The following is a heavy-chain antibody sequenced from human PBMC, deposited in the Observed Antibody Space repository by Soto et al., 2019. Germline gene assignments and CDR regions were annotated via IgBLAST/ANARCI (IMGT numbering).Heavy chain of an antibody. D-gene: IGHD5-18*01. V-gene: IGHV3-30*18. J-gene: IGHJ3*01. CDR1: GFIFSDFG. CDR2: ISYDGNNK. CDR3: VKGDLDTAVVNSPDAFDF. Sequence: PXVSLRLSGEASGFIFSDFGMHWVRQAPGKGLEWVAVISYDGNNKYYAQSVKGRFTISRDNSKNTLFLNMDSLRPEDTAVYHCVKGDLDTAVVNSPDAFDFWGPGTMVT.